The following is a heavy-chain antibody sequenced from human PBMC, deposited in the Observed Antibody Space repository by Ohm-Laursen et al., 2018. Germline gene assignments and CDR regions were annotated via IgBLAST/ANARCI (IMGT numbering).Heavy chain of an antibody. Sequence: SETLSLTCAVYGGSFSGYYWSWIRQPPGKGLEWIGEINHSGSTNYNPSLKSRVTISVDTSKNQFYLKLSSVTAADTAVYYCARQSGGGRSDFDYWGQGTLVTVSS. CDR1: GGSFSGYY. J-gene: IGHJ4*02. CDR3: ARQSGGGRSDFDY. V-gene: IGHV4-34*01. D-gene: IGHD2-15*01. CDR2: INHSGST.